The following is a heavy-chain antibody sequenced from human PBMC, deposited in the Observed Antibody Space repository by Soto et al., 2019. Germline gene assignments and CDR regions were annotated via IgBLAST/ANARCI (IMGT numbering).Heavy chain of an antibody. CDR2: ISSSSSTI. D-gene: IGHD2-15*01. CDR3: AAKDAYCSGGSCYFDAFDI. Sequence: GGSLRLSCAASGFTFSSYSMNWVRQATGKGLEWVSYISSSSSTIYYADSVKGRFTISRDNAKNSLYLQMNSLRAEDTAVYYCAAKDAYCSGGSCYFDAFDIWGQGTMVTVSS. V-gene: IGHV3-48*01. J-gene: IGHJ3*02. CDR1: GFTFSSYS.